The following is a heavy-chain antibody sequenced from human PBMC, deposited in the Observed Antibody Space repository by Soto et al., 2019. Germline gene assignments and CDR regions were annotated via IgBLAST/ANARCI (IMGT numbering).Heavy chain of an antibody. CDR2: MYHGVTS. D-gene: IGHD1-26*01. Sequence: SETLSLTCGVSGYSISSGYYWAWIRQPPGKGLEWIGSMYHGVTSYYDPSLKSRVSISIDTSKNQFSLKLMSVTAADTAVYYCARDGGSYSGIDFWGQGTLVTVSS. J-gene: IGHJ4*02. V-gene: IGHV4-38-2*02. CDR3: ARDGGSYSGIDF. CDR1: GYSISSGYY.